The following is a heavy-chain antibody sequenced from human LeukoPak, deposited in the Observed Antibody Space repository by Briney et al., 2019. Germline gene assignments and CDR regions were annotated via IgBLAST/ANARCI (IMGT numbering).Heavy chain of an antibody. CDR1: GFTFSHFG. J-gene: IGHJ4*02. D-gene: IGHD4-11*01. V-gene: IGHV3-33*06. CDR3: AKDAQRGFDYSNSLEK. Sequence: GGPLRLSCAASGFTFSHFGMHWVRQAPGKGLEWVAVIWNDGSSRYYADSVKGRFTVSRDNSQNTVYLQMNSLTPDDTGVYYCAKDAQRGFDYSNSLEKWGQGTLVIVSS. CDR2: IWNDGSSR.